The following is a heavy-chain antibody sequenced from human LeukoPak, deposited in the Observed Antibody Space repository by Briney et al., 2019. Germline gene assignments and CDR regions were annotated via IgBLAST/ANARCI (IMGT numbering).Heavy chain of an antibody. D-gene: IGHD3-22*01. CDR1: GGSFSGYY. Sequence: SETLSLTCAVYGGSFSGYYWSWIRQPPGKGLEWIGEINHSGSTNYNPSLKSRVTISVDTSKNQFSLKLSSVTAADTAVYYCARSQPDYYDSSGYSNWFDPWGQGTLVTVSS. J-gene: IGHJ5*02. CDR2: INHSGST. V-gene: IGHV4-34*01. CDR3: ARSQPDYYDSSGYSNWFDP.